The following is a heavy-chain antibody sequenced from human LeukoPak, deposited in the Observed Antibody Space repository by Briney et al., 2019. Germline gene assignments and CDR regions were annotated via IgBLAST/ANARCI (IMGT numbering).Heavy chain of an antibody. CDR2: ISWNSGSI. J-gene: IGHJ4*02. Sequence: PGGSLRLSWAASGFTFDDYGMHWVRQAPGKGLEWVSGISWNSGSIGYADSVKGRFTISRDNSKNTLYLQMNSLRAEDTAVYYCAKNGPLIADFDYWGQGTLVTVSS. D-gene: IGHD6-13*01. CDR3: AKNGPLIADFDY. V-gene: IGHV3-9*01. CDR1: GFTFDDYG.